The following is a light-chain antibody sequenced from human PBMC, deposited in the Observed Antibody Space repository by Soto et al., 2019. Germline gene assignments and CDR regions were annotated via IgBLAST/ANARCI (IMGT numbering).Light chain of an antibody. CDR1: QSISSW. CDR3: QQYDSYPLT. Sequence: DIQMTQSPSTLSASVGDRVTITCRASQSISSWLAWYQQKPGKAPKLLIYDASSLESGVPSRLSGSGSGTEFTITISSLQPDDFATYYCQQYDSYPLTFGPGTKVEI. V-gene: IGKV1-5*01. CDR2: DAS. J-gene: IGKJ3*01.